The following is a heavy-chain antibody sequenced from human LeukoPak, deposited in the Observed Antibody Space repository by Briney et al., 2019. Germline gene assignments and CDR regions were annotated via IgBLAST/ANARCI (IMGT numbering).Heavy chain of an antibody. V-gene: IGHV3-33*01. Sequence: PGGSLRLSCAASGFTFSSYGMHWVRQAPGKGLEWVAVIWYDGSNKYYADSVKGRFTNTRDNSKNTLYLQMNSLRAEDTAVYYCARGYCSGTSCYHPWGQGTLVTVSS. J-gene: IGHJ5*02. CDR1: GFTFSSYG. CDR3: ARGYCSGTSCYHP. D-gene: IGHD2-2*01. CDR2: IWYDGSNK.